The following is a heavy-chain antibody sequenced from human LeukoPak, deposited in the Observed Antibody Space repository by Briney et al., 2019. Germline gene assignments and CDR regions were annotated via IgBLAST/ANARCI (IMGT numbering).Heavy chain of an antibody. V-gene: IGHV3-30*03. CDR3: AREMAFYDILTGDSNYYSMDV. J-gene: IGHJ6*03. Sequence: GGSLRLSCAASGFTFSSYGMHWVRQAPGKGLEWVAVISYDGSNKYYADSVKGRFTISRDNSKNTLYLQMNSLRAEDTAVYYCAREMAFYDILTGDSNYYSMDVWGRGTTVTVSS. CDR1: GFTFSSYG. CDR2: ISYDGSNK. D-gene: IGHD3-9*01.